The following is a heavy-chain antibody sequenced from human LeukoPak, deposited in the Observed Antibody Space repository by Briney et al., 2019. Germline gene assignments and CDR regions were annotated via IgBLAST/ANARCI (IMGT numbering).Heavy chain of an antibody. D-gene: IGHD6-19*01. CDR2: INPNSGGA. CDR3: VTRSYTSGWPT. CDR1: GNTFIGNY. Sequence: ASVKVSCKASGNTFIGNYIHWVRQARGQGLEWMGWINPNSGGANYAQRFQGRVTMTRDTSVTTAFLDLDRLTSDDTAVYYCVTRSYTSGWPTWGQGTLVPSPQ. V-gene: IGHV1-2*02. J-gene: IGHJ5*02.